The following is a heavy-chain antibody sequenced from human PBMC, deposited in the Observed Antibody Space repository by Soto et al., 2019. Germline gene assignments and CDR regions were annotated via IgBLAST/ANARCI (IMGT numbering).Heavy chain of an antibody. Sequence: GGSLRLSCAASGLTFSSYAMSWVRQAPGKGLEWVPAISGSGGSTYYADSVKGRFTISRDNSKNTLYLQMNSLRAEDTAVYYCARQDYSTTWYLNYWGQGTLVTGSS. V-gene: IGHV3-23*01. J-gene: IGHJ4*02. CDR2: ISGSGGST. CDR3: ARQDYSTTWYLNY. D-gene: IGHD6-13*01. CDR1: GLTFSSYA.